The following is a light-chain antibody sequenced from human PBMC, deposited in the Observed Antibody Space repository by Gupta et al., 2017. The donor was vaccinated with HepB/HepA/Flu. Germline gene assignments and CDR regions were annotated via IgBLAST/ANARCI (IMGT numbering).Light chain of an antibody. CDR2: EVN. V-gene: IGLV2-23*02. J-gene: IGLJ3*02. CDR1: SSDVGNYNL. Sequence: QSALTQPASVSGSPGQSTTISCTGTSSDVGNYNLFSWYQQEPGKAPKVMSYEVNKRPSGVSNRFSGSKVGNAASLTISGLRAEEEAEYYCCSYAGSSIFWVFGGGTKLTVV. CDR3: CSYAGSSIFWV.